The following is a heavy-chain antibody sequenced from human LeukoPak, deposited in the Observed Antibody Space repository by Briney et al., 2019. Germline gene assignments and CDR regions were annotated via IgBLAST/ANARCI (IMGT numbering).Heavy chain of an antibody. CDR2: ISGGGGGT. D-gene: IGHD6-13*01. Sequence: GGSLRLSCAASGFTFRSYAMSWVRQAPGQGLEWVSSISGGGGGTYYANSVKGRFTISRDNSKSTLYLQMNGLRAEDTAVYYCAKISTPIPAAGAMDNWGQGTLVTVSS. V-gene: IGHV3-23*01. J-gene: IGHJ4*02. CDR1: GFTFRSYA. CDR3: AKISTPIPAAGAMDN.